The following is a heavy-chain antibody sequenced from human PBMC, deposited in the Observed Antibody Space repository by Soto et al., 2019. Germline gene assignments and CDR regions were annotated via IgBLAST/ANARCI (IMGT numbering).Heavy chain of an antibody. V-gene: IGHV3-7*01. J-gene: IGHJ4*02. CDR3: ATDTRSCDS. Sequence: EVQLVESGGGLVQPGGSLRLSCAASGFTFSKYCMSWVRQARGKGLEWVACIKQDGSDKYYVDSVKGRFTTAKDNAENSLFLQMNSLRGEDTAVYYCATDTRSCDSWGQGTLVAVS. CDR1: GFTFSKYC. CDR2: IKQDGSDK.